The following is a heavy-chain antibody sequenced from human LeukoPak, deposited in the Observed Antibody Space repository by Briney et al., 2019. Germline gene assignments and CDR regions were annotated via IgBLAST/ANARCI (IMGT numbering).Heavy chain of an antibody. Sequence: PGGSLRLSCSASGFTFSGYAMHWVRQAPGKGLEWISYISSSGSTVYYADSVKGRFTISRDNAKNSLYLQMNSLRAEDTALYYCAPRPRYCSSTSCPWGQGTLVTVSS. CDR1: GFTFSGYA. CDR3: APRPRYCSSTSCP. CDR2: ISSSGSTV. V-gene: IGHV3-48*03. D-gene: IGHD2-2*01. J-gene: IGHJ5*02.